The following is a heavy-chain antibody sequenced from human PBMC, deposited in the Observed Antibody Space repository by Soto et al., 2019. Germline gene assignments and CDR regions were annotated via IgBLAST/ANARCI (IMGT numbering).Heavy chain of an antibody. CDR2: ISSSGSTI. CDR1: GFTFRSYE. V-gene: IGHV3-48*03. J-gene: IGHJ1*01. D-gene: IGHD3-16*02. CDR3: ARVSQSFIEYFQH. Sequence: PVGSLRLSCAASGFTFRSYEMNWVRQAPGKGLEWVSYISSSGSTIYYADSVKGRFTISRDNAKNSLYLQMNSLRAEDTAVYYCARVSQSFIEYFQHWGQGTLVTVSS.